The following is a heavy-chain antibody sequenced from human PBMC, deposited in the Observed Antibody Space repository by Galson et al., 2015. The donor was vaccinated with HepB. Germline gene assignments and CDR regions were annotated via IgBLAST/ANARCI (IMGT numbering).Heavy chain of an antibody. CDR3: ARDPGASSSYWYFDL. D-gene: IGHD6-13*01. Sequence: SLRLSCAASGFTVSSNYMSWVRQAPGKGLEWVSVIYSGGSTYYADSVKGRFTISRHNSKNTLYLQMNSLRAEDTAVYYCARDPGASSSYWYFDLWGRGTLVTVSS. J-gene: IGHJ2*01. CDR2: IYSGGST. V-gene: IGHV3-53*04. CDR1: GFTVSSNY.